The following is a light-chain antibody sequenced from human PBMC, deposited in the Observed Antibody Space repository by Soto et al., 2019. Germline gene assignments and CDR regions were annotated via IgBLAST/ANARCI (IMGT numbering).Light chain of an antibody. CDR3: QQYYGTPYS. CDR2: WAS. Sequence: DIRVTQSPSSLSASVGDRVTITCQASQDISKCLNWYQQKPRQPPRLLIYWASTRESGVPDRFSGSGSGTDFTLTISSLQAEDVAVYYCQQYYGTPYSFGGGTKVDIK. V-gene: IGKV4-1*01. CDR1: QDISKC. J-gene: IGKJ4*01.